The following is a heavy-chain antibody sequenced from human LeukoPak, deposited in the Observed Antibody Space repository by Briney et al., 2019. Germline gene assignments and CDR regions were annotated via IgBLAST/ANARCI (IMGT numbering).Heavy chain of an antibody. CDR3: ASAPRDGYSYGVDY. V-gene: IGHV4-34*01. CDR2: INHSGST. CDR1: GGSFSGYY. Sequence: SETLSLTCAVYGGSFSGYYWSWIRQPPGKGLEWIGEINHSGSTNYNPSLKSRVTMSVDTSKNQFSLKLSSVTAADTAVYYCASAPRDGYSYGVDYWGQGTLVTVSS. D-gene: IGHD5-18*01. J-gene: IGHJ4*02.